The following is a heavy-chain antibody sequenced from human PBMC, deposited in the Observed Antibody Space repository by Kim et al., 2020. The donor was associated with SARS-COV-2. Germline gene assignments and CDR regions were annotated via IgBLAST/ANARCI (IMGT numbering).Heavy chain of an antibody. CDR3: AKLTWRYCSSTSCYNPDY. V-gene: IGHV3-30*02. Sequence: KGRFTISRDNSKNTLYLQMNSRRAEDTAVYYCAKLTWRYCSSTSCYNPDYWGQGTLVTVSS. J-gene: IGHJ4*02. D-gene: IGHD2-2*02.